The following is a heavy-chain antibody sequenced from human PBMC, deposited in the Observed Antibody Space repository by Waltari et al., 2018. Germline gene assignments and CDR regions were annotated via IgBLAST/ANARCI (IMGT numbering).Heavy chain of an antibody. D-gene: IGHD3-3*01. CDR2: ENPNRGNT. CDR1: GYTFTSYD. Sequence: QVQLVQSGAEVKKPGASVKVSCKASGYTFTSYDIHWVRQATGQGHEGMGWENPNRGNTGYAQKFQGRVTMTRNTSISTAYMELSSLRSEDTAVYYCARGPREGYDFWSGYYPDWFDPWGQGTLVTVSS. J-gene: IGHJ5*02. CDR3: ARGPREGYDFWSGYYPDWFDP. V-gene: IGHV1-8*01.